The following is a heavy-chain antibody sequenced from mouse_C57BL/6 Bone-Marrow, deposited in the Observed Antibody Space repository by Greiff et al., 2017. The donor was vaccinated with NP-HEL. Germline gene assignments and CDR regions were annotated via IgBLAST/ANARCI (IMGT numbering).Heavy chain of an antibody. CDR1: GYAFSSSW. D-gene: IGHD2-4*01. Sequence: VQLQQSGPELVKPGASVKISCKASGYAFSSSWMNWVKQRPGKGLEWIGRIYPGDRDTNYNGKFKGKATLTADKSSSTAYMQLSSLTSEDSAVYFCARSRYDYSWFAYWGQGTLVTVSA. CDR2: IYPGDRDT. CDR3: ARSRYDYSWFAY. J-gene: IGHJ3*01. V-gene: IGHV1-82*01.